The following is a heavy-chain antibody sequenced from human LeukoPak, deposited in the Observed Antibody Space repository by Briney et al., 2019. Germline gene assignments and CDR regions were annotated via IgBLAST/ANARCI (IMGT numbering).Heavy chain of an antibody. J-gene: IGHJ4*02. CDR1: GGSISSYY. CDR2: IYYSGST. CDR3: ARGLVAGAIDY. V-gene: IGHV4-59*01. D-gene: IGHD6-19*01. Sequence: SETLSLTCTVSGGSISSYYWSWIRQPPGKGLEWIGYIYYSGSTNYNPSLKSRVTISVDTSKNQFSLKLSSMTAADTAVYYCARGLVAGAIDYWGQGTLVTVSS.